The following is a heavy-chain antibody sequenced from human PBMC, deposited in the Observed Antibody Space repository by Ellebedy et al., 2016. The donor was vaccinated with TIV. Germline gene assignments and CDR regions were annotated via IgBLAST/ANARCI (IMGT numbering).Heavy chain of an antibody. CDR2: ISGYNGDT. CDR1: GYTFTTYG. V-gene: IGHV1-18*01. Sequence: ASVKVSXXTSGYTFTTYGLAWVRQAPGQGLEWMGWISGYNGDTKYAQKFQGRLTLTTDISTSTAYMELRSLRSDDTAVYYCARQRYGSSSTCHYYWGQGTLVTVSS. J-gene: IGHJ4*02. CDR3: ARQRYGSSSTCHYY. D-gene: IGHD3-10*01.